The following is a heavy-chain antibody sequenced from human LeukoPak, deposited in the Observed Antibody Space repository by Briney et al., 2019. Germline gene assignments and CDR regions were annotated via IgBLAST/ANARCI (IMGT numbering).Heavy chain of an antibody. D-gene: IGHD1-26*01. CDR2: TRNEANIYTT. J-gene: IGHJ3*02. V-gene: IGHV3-72*01. CDR3: ASPVGATTVRAFDI. CDR1: GFIFSDHY. Sequence: GGSMRLSCAASGFIFSDHYMDWVRQAPGKGLEWVGRTRNEANIYTTKYAASVKGRFTISRDDSKNSLYLQMNSLKTEDTAVYYCASPVGATTVRAFDIWGQGTMVTVSS.